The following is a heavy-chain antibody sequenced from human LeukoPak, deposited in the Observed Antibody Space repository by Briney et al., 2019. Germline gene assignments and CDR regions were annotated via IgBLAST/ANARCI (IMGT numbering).Heavy chain of an antibody. J-gene: IGHJ3*02. V-gene: IGHV3-48*01. D-gene: IGHD3-10*01. CDR3: ARHVRGVIMAFDI. Sequence: PGGSLRLSCAASGFTFSSYEMNWVRQAPGKGLEWVSYISSSSSTIYYADSVKGRFTISRDNAKNSLYLQMNSLRAEDTAVYYCARHVRGVIMAFDIWGQGTMVTVSS. CDR2: ISSSSSTI. CDR1: GFTFSSYE.